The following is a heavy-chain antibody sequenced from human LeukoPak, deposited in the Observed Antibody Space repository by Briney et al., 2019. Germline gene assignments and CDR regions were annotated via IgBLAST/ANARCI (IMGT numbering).Heavy chain of an antibody. D-gene: IGHD3-22*01. CDR3: VRDNYYGSAGFFHF. CDR1: GGTFINYS. V-gene: IGHV1-69*06. J-gene: IGHJ4*02. Sequence: SVKVSCKTSGGTFINYSINWVRQAPGQGLQWMGKIIPIYGSTDYAQKFQGRVTFTADKSTNTAYMELSSLRSEDTAVYFCVRDNYYGSAGFFHFWGQGTMVTVSS. CDR2: IIPIYGST.